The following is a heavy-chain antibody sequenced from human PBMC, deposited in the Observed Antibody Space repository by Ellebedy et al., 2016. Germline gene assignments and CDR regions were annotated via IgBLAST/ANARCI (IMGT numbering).Heavy chain of an antibody. D-gene: IGHD6-19*01. V-gene: IGHV4-59*01. J-gene: IGHJ4*02. CDR2: IYYSGST. Sequence: GSLRLXCTVSGGSTSSYYWSWIRQPPGKGLEWIGYIYYSGSTNYNPSLKSRVTISVDTSKNQFSLKLSSVTAADTAVYYCARGEWLVDYWGQGTLVTVSS. CDR1: GGSTSSYY. CDR3: ARGEWLVDY.